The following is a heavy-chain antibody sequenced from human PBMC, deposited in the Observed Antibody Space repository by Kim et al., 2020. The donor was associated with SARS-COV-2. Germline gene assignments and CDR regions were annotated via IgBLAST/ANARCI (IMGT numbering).Heavy chain of an antibody. D-gene: IGHD6-13*01. CDR2: IYYSGST. J-gene: IGHJ4*02. CDR1: GGSISSSSYY. CDR3: ARHDAAAGTGTFDY. V-gene: IGHV4-39*01. Sequence: SETLSLTCTVSGGSISSSSYYWGWIRQPPGKGLEWIGSIYYSGSTYYNPSLKSRVTISVDTSKNQFSLKLSSVTAADTAVYYCARHDAAAGTGTFDYWGQGTLVTVSS.